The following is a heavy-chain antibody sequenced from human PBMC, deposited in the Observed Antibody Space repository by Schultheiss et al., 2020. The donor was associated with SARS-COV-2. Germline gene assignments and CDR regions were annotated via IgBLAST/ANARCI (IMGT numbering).Heavy chain of an antibody. Sequence: SETLSLTCTVSGGSISSSSYYWGWIRQPPGKGLEWIGSIYYSGSTYYNPSLKSRVTISVDTSKNQFSLKLSSVTAADTAVYYCATAGYPGVPLAVNFDYWGQGTLVTVSS. J-gene: IGHJ4*02. CDR1: GGSISSSSYY. CDR3: ATAGYPGVPLAVNFDY. V-gene: IGHV4-39*01. CDR2: IYYSGST. D-gene: IGHD2-8*01.